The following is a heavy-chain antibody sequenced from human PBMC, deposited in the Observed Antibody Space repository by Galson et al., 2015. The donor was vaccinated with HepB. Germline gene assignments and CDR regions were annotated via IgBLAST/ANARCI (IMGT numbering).Heavy chain of an antibody. J-gene: IGHJ4*02. CDR1: GFDFNKNT. Sequence: SLRLSCAASGFDFNKNTMNWVRQTPGKGLEWVANIDRFGNEISYVDSVRGRFTISRDNAKNSLYLQMNNLRAEDTAIYYCARHYSDWFFDYWGQGTLVTVSS. CDR2: IDRFGNEI. CDR3: ARHYSDWFFDY. D-gene: IGHD3-9*01. V-gene: IGHV3-7*03.